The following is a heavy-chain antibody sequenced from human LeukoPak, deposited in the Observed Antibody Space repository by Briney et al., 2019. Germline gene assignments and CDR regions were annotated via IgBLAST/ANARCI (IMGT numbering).Heavy chain of an antibody. CDR2: IDSAGRST. V-gene: IGHV3-74*01. D-gene: IGHD1-26*01. CDR1: GFTLSSYW. Sequence: GGSLRLSCAASGFTLSSYWMHWVRQVPGKGLVWVSRIDSAGRSTTYADSVKGRFTISRDNAKNTLYLQMNSLRAEDTAVYYCVRGGSGSYSPFDYWGQGTLVTVSS. CDR3: VRGGSGSYSPFDY. J-gene: IGHJ4*02.